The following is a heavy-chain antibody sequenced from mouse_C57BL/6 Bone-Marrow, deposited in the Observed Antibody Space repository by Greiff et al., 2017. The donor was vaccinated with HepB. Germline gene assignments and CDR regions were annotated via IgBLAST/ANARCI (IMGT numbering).Heavy chain of an antibody. V-gene: IGHV3-6*01. D-gene: IGHD3-3*01. J-gene: IGHJ3*01. Sequence: EVQLVESGPGLVKPSQSLSLTCSVTGYSITSGYYWNWIRQFPGNKLEWMGCISYDGSNNYNPSLKNRISITRDTSKNQFFLKLNSVTTEDTATYYCARDGAGVWFAYWGQGTLVTVSA. CDR3: ARDGAGVWFAY. CDR1: GYSITSGYY. CDR2: ISYDGSN.